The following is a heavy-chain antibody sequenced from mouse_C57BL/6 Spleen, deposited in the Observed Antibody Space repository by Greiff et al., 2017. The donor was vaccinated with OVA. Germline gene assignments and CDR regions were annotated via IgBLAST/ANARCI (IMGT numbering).Heavy chain of an antibody. CDR1: GYTFPSYD. J-gene: IGHJ4*01. CDR2: IYPRDGST. V-gene: IGHV1-85*01. CDR3: ARGHYGDAMDY. D-gene: IGHD1-1*01. Sequence: QVQLKESGPELVKPGASVNLSCKASGYTFPSYDINWVKQRPGQGLEWIGWIYPRDGSTKYNEKFKGKATLTVDTSSSTAYMELHSLTSEDSAVYFCARGHYGDAMDYWGQGTSVTVSS.